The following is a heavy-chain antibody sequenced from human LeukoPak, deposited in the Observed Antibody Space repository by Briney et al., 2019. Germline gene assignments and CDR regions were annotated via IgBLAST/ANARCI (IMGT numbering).Heavy chain of an antibody. V-gene: IGHV3-21*01. CDR3: ARGQYYYDSSGYSSGDY. CDR2: ISSSSYI. Sequence: GGSLRLSCAASGFTFSSYSMNWVRQAPGKGLEWVSSISSSSYIYYADSVKGRFTISRDNAKNSLYLQMNSLRAKDTAVYYCARGQYYYDSSGYSSGDYWGQGTLVTVSS. D-gene: IGHD3-22*01. J-gene: IGHJ4*02. CDR1: GFTFSSYS.